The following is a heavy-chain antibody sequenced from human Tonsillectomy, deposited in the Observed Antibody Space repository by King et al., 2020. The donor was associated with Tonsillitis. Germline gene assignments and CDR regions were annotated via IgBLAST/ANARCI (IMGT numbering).Heavy chain of an antibody. D-gene: IGHD4-17*01. V-gene: IGHV3-73*02. Sequence: VQLVESGGGLVQPGGYLKLSCAASGFPFRGSAMHWVRQTSGKGLEWVGRIRTKPNRYATAYAASVTGRFTISRDDSKNTAYLQMNSLKTEDTAVYYCTRFAAPGYGDYCEYWVQGTLVTVSS. CDR1: GFPFRGSA. CDR2: IRTKPNRYAT. CDR3: TRFAAPGYGDYCEY. J-gene: IGHJ4*02.